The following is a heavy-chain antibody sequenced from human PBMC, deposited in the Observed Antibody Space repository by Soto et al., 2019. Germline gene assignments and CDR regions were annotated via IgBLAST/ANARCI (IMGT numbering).Heavy chain of an antibody. J-gene: IGHJ3*02. Sequence: PGGSLRLSCAASGFTFSSYAMSWVRQAPGKGLEWVSAISGSGGSTYYADSVKGRFTISRDNSKNTLYLQMNSLRAEDTAVYYCAKSALGEDYGAKRGGAFDIWGPGTMVTVSS. CDR3: AKSALGEDYGAKRGGAFDI. CDR2: ISGSGGST. V-gene: IGHV3-23*01. CDR1: GFTFSSYA. D-gene: IGHD4-17*01.